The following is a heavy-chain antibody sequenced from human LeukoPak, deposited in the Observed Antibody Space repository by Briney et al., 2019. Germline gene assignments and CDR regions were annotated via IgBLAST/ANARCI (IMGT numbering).Heavy chain of an antibody. Sequence: SETLSLTCTVSGGSISSYSWSWIRQPPGKGLEWVGYIYYSVSTNYNPSLKSRVTISVDTSKNQFSLKLSSVTAADTAVYYCAREWRKSYPSAFDIWGQGTMVTVSS. V-gene: IGHV4-59*01. CDR2: IYYSVST. CDR3: AREWRKSYPSAFDI. J-gene: IGHJ3*02. CDR1: GGSISSYS. D-gene: IGHD3-16*02.